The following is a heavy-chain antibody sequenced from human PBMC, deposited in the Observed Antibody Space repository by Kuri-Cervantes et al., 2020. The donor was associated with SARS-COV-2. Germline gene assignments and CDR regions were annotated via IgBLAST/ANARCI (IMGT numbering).Heavy chain of an antibody. CDR3: ASTMTTVTYPSWYFDY. J-gene: IGHJ4*02. V-gene: IGHV4-34*01. CDR1: GFTFSSYW. Sequence: ESLKISCAASGFTFSSYWMSWVRQAPGKGLEWIGEINHSGSTNYNPSLKSRVTISVDTSKNQFSLKLSSVTAADTAVYYCASTMTTVTYPSWYFDYWGQGTLVTVSS. D-gene: IGHD4-11*01. CDR2: INHSGST.